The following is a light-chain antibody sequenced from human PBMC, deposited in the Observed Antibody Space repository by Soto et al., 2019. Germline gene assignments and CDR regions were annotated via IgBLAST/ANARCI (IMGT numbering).Light chain of an antibody. CDR2: AAS. CDR3: QRSYSSPRT. Sequence: DIQMTQSPSSLSASVGDRVTLTCRASQSITNYLDWYQQKPGKAPKCLIYAASTLQSGVPSRFSGSGSGTDFTLSIDSLQPEDFATYYCQRSYSSPRTFGQGTKVELK. V-gene: IGKV1-39*01. CDR1: QSITNY. J-gene: IGKJ1*01.